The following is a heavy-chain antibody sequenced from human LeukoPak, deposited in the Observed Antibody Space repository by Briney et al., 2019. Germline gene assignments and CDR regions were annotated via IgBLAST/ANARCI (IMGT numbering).Heavy chain of an antibody. V-gene: IGHV4-61*02. CDR3: ALTKVVAATYDAFDI. CDR2: IYTSGTT. D-gene: IGHD2-15*01. Sequence: SQTLSLTCTLSGGSISSGSFYLNWIRQPAGKGLEWIARIYTSGTTTYNYSLKSRVTISIDTSKNQFSLKLRSVTAADTAVYYCALTKVVAATYDAFDIWGQGTMVTVSS. CDR1: GGSISSGSFY. J-gene: IGHJ3*02.